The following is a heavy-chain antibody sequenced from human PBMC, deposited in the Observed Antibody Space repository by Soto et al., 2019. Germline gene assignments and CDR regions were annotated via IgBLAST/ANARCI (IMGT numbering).Heavy chain of an antibody. CDR3: ARDKGGEFVKGSGMDV. D-gene: IGHD3-10*01. J-gene: IGHJ6*02. Sequence: QMQLQESGPGLVKPSETLSLICSVSGDSITAYYLSWLRQSPGKELEWIGYIYHNGETNYNPSLNSRVANSADKSETPDSQRLSSVTAADPGVYYCARDKGGEFVKGSGMDVWGQGTTVIVSS. V-gene: IGHV4-59*01. CDR1: GDSITAYY. CDR2: IYHNGET.